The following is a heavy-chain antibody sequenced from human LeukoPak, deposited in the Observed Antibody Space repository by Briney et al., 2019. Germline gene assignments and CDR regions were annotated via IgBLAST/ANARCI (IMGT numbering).Heavy chain of an antibody. J-gene: IGHJ4*02. V-gene: IGHV1-8*01. CDR1: VYTFTIYD. CDR3: TVLGYCSGGSCYSVDY. D-gene: IGHD2-15*01. CDR2: MNPNSGNT. Sequence: ASVKVSCKASVYTFTIYDINWVRQATGQGLEWMGWMNPNSGNTGYVQKFQGRVTMTRNTSISTAYMELSSLRSEDTAVYYCTVLGYCSGGSCYSVDYWGQGTLVTVSS.